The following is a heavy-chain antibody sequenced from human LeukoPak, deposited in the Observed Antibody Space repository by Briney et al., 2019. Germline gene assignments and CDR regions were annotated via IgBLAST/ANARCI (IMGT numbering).Heavy chain of an antibody. D-gene: IGHD4-23*01. Sequence: QPGGSLRLSCAASGFTFSSYWMHWVRQAPGKGLVWVSRINTDGSSTSYADSVKGRFTISRDNAKNTLYLQMNSLRAEDTAVYYCASGLHYGGNSTRANWFDPWGRGTLVTVSS. J-gene: IGHJ5*02. CDR1: GFTFSSYW. V-gene: IGHV3-74*01. CDR3: ASGLHYGGNSTRANWFDP. CDR2: INTDGSST.